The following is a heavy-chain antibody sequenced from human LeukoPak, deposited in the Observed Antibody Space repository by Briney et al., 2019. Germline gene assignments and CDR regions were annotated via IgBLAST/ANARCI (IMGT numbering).Heavy chain of an antibody. V-gene: IGHV1-18*01. CDR3: AGDRPGFWSGYDYYYYYYMDV. D-gene: IGHD5-12*01. J-gene: IGHJ6*03. CDR2: ISAYNGNT. Sequence: ASVKVSCKASGYTFTSYGISWVRQAPGQGLEWMGWISAYNGNTNYAQKLQGRVTMTTDTSTSTAYMELRSLRSDDTAVYYCAGDRPGFWSGYDYYYYYYMDVWGKGTTVTVSS. CDR1: GYTFTSYG.